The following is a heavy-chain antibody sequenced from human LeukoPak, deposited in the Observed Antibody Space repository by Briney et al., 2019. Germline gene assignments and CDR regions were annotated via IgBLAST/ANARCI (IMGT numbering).Heavy chain of an antibody. Sequence: GGSPRLSCAASGFTFGSYAMTWVRQAPGKGLEWVSAISGSGSATYYADSVKGRFTISRDNSKNTLYLQMNSLRAEDTAVYYCARGGYYDSSGYPDWWGQGTLVTVSS. CDR1: GFTFGSYA. J-gene: IGHJ4*02. V-gene: IGHV3-23*01. CDR2: ISGSGSAT. CDR3: ARGGYYDSSGYPDW. D-gene: IGHD3-22*01.